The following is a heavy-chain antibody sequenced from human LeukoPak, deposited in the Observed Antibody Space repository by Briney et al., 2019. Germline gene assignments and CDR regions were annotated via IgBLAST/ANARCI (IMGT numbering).Heavy chain of an antibody. J-gene: IGHJ4*02. CDR1: GGSISSSSYY. CDR3: ARADFDWLLV. Sequence: SETLALTCTVSGGSISSSSYYWGWIRQPPGKGLEWIGSIYYSGSTYYNPSLKSRVTISVDTSKNQFSLKLSSVTAADTAVYYCARADFDWLLVWGQGTLVTVSS. V-gene: IGHV4-39*01. CDR2: IYYSGST. D-gene: IGHD3-9*01.